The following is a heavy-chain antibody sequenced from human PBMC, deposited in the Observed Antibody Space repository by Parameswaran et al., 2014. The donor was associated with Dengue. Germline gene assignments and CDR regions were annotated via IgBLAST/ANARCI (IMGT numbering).Heavy chain of an antibody. V-gene: IGHV5-51*01. CDR2: IYPGDSDT. CDR3: ARGGFDSSGYTNWFDP. Sequence: VRQAPGKAWSGWGIIYPGDSDTRYSPSFQGQVTISADKSISTAYLQWSSLKASDTAMYYCARGGFDSSGYTNWFDPWGQGTLVTVSS. D-gene: IGHD3-22*01. J-gene: IGHJ5*02.